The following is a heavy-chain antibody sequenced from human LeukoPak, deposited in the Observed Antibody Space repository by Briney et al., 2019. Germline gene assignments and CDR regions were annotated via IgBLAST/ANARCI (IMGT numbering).Heavy chain of an antibody. J-gene: IGHJ4*02. CDR1: GGTFSSYA. CDR3: ARVSGVVSNYGFDY. D-gene: IGHD4-11*01. CDR2: IIPIFGTA. V-gene: IGHV1-69*05. Sequence: ASVKVSCKASGGTFSSYAISWVRQAPGQGLEWMGGIIPIFGTANYAQKFQGRVTITTDESTSTTYMELSSLRSEDTAVYYCARVSGVVSNYGFDYWGQGTLVTVSS.